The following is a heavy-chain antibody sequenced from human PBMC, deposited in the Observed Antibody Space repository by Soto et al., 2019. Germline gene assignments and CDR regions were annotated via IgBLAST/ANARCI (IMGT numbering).Heavy chain of an antibody. Sequence: QVHLVESGGGVVRPGRSLRLSCESSGFKFSSFGMHWVRQAPGRGLEWVAVMSNDGTKKFYADSVKGRFIISRDNSKNTLYLQMFSLRIEDTAVYFCAKDRLRDGGLVPIPLDSFDLWGRGTMVTVSS. J-gene: IGHJ3*01. V-gene: IGHV3-30*18. CDR2: MSNDGTKK. D-gene: IGHD6-19*01. CDR3: AKDRLRDGGLVPIPLDSFDL. CDR1: GFKFSSFG.